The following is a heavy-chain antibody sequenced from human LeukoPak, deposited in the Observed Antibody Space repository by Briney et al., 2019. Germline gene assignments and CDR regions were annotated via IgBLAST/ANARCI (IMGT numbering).Heavy chain of an antibody. V-gene: IGHV4-61*02. Sequence: PSQTLSLTCTVSGGSISSGSYYWSWIRQPAGKGLEWIGRIYTSGSTNYNPSLKSRVTISVDTSKNQFSLKLSSVTAADTAVYYCARGIYCSGGSCYRLNWFDPWGQGTLVTVSS. D-gene: IGHD2-15*01. CDR1: GGSISSGSYY. CDR2: IYTSGST. CDR3: ARGIYCSGGSCYRLNWFDP. J-gene: IGHJ5*02.